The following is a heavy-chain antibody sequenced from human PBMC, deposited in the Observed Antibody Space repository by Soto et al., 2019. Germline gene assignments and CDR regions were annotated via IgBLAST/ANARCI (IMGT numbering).Heavy chain of an antibody. CDR2: IYYSGST. CDR1: GGSISSDY. CDR3: ARGFGVVIGYFFDF. V-gene: IGHV4-59*01. J-gene: IGHJ4*02. Sequence: SETLSLTCSVSGGSISSDYWSWIRQPPGKGLEWIGYIYYSGSTNYNPSLKSRVTISVDTSNNQFSLKLSSVTAADTAVYFCARGFGVVIGYFFDFWGQGTLVTVSS. D-gene: IGHD3-3*01.